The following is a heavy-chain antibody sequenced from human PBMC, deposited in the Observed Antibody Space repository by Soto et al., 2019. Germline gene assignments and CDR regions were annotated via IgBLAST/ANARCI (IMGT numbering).Heavy chain of an antibody. J-gene: IGHJ4*02. CDR2: IYHSGST. D-gene: IGHD1-1*01. Sequence: QLQLQESGSGLVKPSQTLSLTCAVSGGSISSGGYSWSWIRQPPGKGLEWIGYIYHSGSTYYNPSLKSRVTISVDRSKNQFSLKLSSVTAADTAVYYCAGAPRVQGRDYFDYWGQGTLVTVSS. CDR3: AGAPRVQGRDYFDY. CDR1: GGSISSGGYS. V-gene: IGHV4-30-2*01.